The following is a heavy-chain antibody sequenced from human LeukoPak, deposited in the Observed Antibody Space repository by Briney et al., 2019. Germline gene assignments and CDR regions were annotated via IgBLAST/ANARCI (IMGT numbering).Heavy chain of an antibody. CDR2: IYYSGST. J-gene: IGHJ6*02. D-gene: IGHD3-9*01. V-gene: IGHV4-31*03. CDR3: ARDPGDYDILTGYYHYGMDV. Sequence: SQTLSLTCTVSGGSINSGGYYWSWIRQHPGKGLEWIGYIYYSGSTYYNPSLKSRVTISVDTSKNQFSLKLSSVTAADTAVYYCARDPGDYDILTGYYHYGMDVWGQGTTVTVSS. CDR1: GGSINSGGYY.